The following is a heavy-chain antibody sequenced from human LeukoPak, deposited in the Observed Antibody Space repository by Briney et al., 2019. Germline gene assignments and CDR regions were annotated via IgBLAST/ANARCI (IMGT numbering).Heavy chain of an antibody. CDR1: GGSISSHY. Sequence: SETLSLTCTVSGGSISSHYWNWIRQPAGKALEWIGRINTSGSTNYNPSLRSRITMSVDTSTNQFSLRLNSVTAADTAVYYCARGGSGSGYLYYFDYWGQGTLVSVSS. D-gene: IGHD3-10*01. CDR3: ARGGSGSGYLYYFDY. V-gene: IGHV4-4*07. J-gene: IGHJ4*02. CDR2: INTSGST.